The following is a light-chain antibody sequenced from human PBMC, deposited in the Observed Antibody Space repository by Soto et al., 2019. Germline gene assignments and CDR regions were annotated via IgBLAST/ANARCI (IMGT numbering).Light chain of an antibody. CDR2: VAS. Sequence: DIQMTQSPSSLTASVGDRVTITCRASQSISNSLSWYQQRPGKAPKFLIYVASTLQRGVPSSFSGSGSGTDFTLTISSLQPEDFATYFCQQTFSPPYTFGQWTTLEIK. CDR3: QQTFSPPYT. J-gene: IGKJ2*01. V-gene: IGKV1-39*01. CDR1: QSISNS.